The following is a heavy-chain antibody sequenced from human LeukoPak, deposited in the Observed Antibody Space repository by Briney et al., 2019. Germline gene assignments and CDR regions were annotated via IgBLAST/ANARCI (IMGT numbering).Heavy chain of an antibody. D-gene: IGHD3-10*01. CDR2: ISSSSSTI. V-gene: IGHV3-48*02. CDR1: GFTFSNYG. Sequence: QPGGSLRLSCAASGFTFSNYGMNWVRQAPGKGLEWVSYISSSSSTIYYAASVKGRFTISRDNAKNSLYLEMNSLGDEDTAVYYCARTIGSGTYSRDYWGQGTLVTVSS. CDR3: ARTIGSGTYSRDY. J-gene: IGHJ4*02.